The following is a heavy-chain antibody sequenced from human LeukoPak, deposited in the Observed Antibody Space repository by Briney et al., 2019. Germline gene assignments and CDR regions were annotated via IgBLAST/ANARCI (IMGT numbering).Heavy chain of an antibody. CDR3: ARDSTARNIGFYYYDSSGSFDY. CDR2: ISSSSYI. D-gene: IGHD3-22*01. CDR1: GFTFSSCS. V-gene: IGHV3-21*01. Sequence: PGGSLRLSCAASGFTFSSCSMNWVRQAPGKDLEWVSSISSSSYIYYADSVKGRFTISRDNAKNSLYLQMNSLRAEDTAVYYCARDSTARNIGFYYYDSSGSFDYWGQGTLVTVSS. J-gene: IGHJ4*02.